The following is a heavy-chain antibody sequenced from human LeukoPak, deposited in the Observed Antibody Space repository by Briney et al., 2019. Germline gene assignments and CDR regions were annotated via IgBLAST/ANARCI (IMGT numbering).Heavy chain of an antibody. Sequence: ASVTVSCTASGGTFSSYAISWVRQAPGQGLEWMGGIIPIFGTANYAQKFQGRVTITADESTSTAYMELSSLRSEDTAVYYCARVPHTAMGNFQHWGQGTLVTVSS. CDR2: IIPIFGTA. J-gene: IGHJ1*01. CDR3: ARVPHTAMGNFQH. V-gene: IGHV1-69*13. CDR1: GGTFSSYA. D-gene: IGHD5-18*01.